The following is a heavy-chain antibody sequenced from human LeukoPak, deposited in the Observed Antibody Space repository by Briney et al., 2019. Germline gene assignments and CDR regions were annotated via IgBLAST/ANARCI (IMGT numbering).Heavy chain of an antibody. D-gene: IGHD6-19*01. CDR1: GGSISSYY. Sequence: SETLSLTCTVSGGSISSYYWSWIRQPPGKGLEWIGYIYYSGSTNYNPSLKSRVTISVDTSKNQFSLKLTSVTAADTAVYYCARPGIAVADPGDIDHWGQGTLVTVSS. V-gene: IGHV4-59*12. J-gene: IGHJ4*02. CDR3: ARPGIAVADPGDIDH. CDR2: IYYSGST.